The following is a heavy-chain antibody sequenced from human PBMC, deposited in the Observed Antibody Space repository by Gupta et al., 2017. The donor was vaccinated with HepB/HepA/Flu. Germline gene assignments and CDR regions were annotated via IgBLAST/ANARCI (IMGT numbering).Heavy chain of an antibody. V-gene: IGHV1-46*01. Sequence: QVQLVQSGAEVKKPGASVKVSCKASGYTFTSYYMHWVRQAPGQGLEWMGIINPSGGSTSYAEKFQGRVTMTRDTSTSTVYMELSSLRSEDTAVYYCARGYGIGGNRYYFDYWGQGTLVTVSS. J-gene: IGHJ4*02. CDR1: GYTFTSYY. CDR2: INPSGGST. CDR3: ARGYGIGGNRYYFDY. D-gene: IGHD4-23*01.